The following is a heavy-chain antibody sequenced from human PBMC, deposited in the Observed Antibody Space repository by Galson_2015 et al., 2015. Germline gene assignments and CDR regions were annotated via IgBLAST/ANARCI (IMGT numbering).Heavy chain of an antibody. V-gene: IGHV3-74*01. CDR3: ARGGGLLWFGGTFSAFDI. Sequence: SLRLSCAASGFTFSSYWMHWVRQAPGKGLVWVSRINSDGSSTSYADSVKGRFTISRDNAKNTLYLQMNSLRAEDTAVYYCARGGGLLWFGGTFSAFDIWGQGTMVTVSS. J-gene: IGHJ3*02. CDR1: GFTFSSYW. CDR2: INSDGSST. D-gene: IGHD3-10*01.